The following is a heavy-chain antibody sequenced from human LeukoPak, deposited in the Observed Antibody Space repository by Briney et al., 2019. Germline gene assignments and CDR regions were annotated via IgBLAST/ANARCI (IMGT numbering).Heavy chain of an antibody. Sequence: GGSLRLSCAASGFTFSSSAMSWIRQAPGKGLEWVSYISRSGSTIYYADSVKGRFTISRDNAKNSLYLQMNSLRAEDTAVYYCARIDYEGFWFDYWGQGTLVTVSS. CDR1: GFTFSSSA. CDR2: ISRSGSTI. J-gene: IGHJ4*02. CDR3: ARIDYEGFWFDY. V-gene: IGHV3-11*01. D-gene: IGHD3-22*01.